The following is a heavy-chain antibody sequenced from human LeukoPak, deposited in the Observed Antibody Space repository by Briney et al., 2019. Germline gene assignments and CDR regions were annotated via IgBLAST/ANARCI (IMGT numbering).Heavy chain of an antibody. CDR3: ARIEGSTFDY. V-gene: IGHV5-51*01. J-gene: IGHJ4*02. CDR1: GYTFTSYW. Sequence: GESLKISCKGSGYTFTSYWIGWVGQMPGKGLEWMGIIYPGDSESKYNPSLQGQVTISADKSISTAYLQWSSLKASDTAIYYCARIEGSTFDYWGQGTLVTVSS. CDR2: IYPGDSES.